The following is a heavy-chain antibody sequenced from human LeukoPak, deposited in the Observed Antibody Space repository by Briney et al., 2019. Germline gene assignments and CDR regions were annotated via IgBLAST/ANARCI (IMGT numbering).Heavy chain of an antibody. V-gene: IGHV4-34*01. CDR2: IIHSGAT. D-gene: IGHD3-3*02. Sequence: SETLSLTCDASGGSFSDYYWSWIRQPPGKGLEWIGEIIHSGATSSNPSLKSRVTISMDPSKNQFSLKLSSVTAADTAAYYCARGRFSVYYFDYWGQGSLVTVSS. CDR1: GGSFSDYY. CDR3: ARGRFSVYYFDY. J-gene: IGHJ4*02.